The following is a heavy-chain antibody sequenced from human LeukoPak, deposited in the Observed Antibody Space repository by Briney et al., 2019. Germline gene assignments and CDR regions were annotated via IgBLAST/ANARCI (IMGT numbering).Heavy chain of an antibody. CDR3: ARENSGSYREFDY. D-gene: IGHD1-26*01. J-gene: IGHJ4*02. CDR1: GDSISGYY. V-gene: IGHV4-4*09. Sequence: SETLSLTCTVSGDSISGYYWSWIRQPPGKGLEWIGYIYTSGSTNYNPSLKSRVTISVDTSKNQFSLKLSSVTAADTAVFYCARENSGSYREFDYWGQGTLVTVSS. CDR2: IYTSGST.